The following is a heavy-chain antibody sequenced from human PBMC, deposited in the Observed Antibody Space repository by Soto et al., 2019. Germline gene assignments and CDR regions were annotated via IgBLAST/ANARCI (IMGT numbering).Heavy chain of an antibody. V-gene: IGHV4-30-2*01. CDR1: GGSINTGGSS. CDR2: IYGAGTA. Sequence: SETLSLTCTVSGGSINTGGSSWNWIRQPPGKDLEWIGRIYGAGTAFYNPSLKSRVTISVDTSRNQFSLNLRSVSAADTAVYYCARDSDDSNGNEGPSDPWGQGMQVTVSS. D-gene: IGHD2-8*01. J-gene: IGHJ5*02. CDR3: ARDSDDSNGNEGPSDP.